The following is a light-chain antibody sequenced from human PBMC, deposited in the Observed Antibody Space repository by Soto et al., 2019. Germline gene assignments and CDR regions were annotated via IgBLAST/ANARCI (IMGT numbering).Light chain of an antibody. Sequence: DIQMTQSPSTLSASVGDRVTITCRASQSISSWLAWYRQKPGKAPKLLIYDASTLESGVPSRFSGSGSGTEFTLTISSLQPDDFATYYCQQHSTYLWAFGQGTKVEIK. V-gene: IGKV1-5*01. CDR2: DAS. CDR1: QSISSW. CDR3: QQHSTYLWA. J-gene: IGKJ1*01.